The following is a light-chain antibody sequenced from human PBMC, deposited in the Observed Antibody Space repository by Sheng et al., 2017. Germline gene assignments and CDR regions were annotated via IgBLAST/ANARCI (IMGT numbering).Light chain of an antibody. CDR2: DVT. J-gene: IGLJ1*01. CDR3: AAWDDSLNGSYV. V-gene: IGLV2-14*03. Sequence: QSALTQPASVSGSPGQSITISCTGTSSDVGAYYYVSWYQQHPGKAPKLMIYDVTSRPSGVSNRFSGSKSGTSASLAISGLQSEDEADYYCAAWDDSLNGSYVFGTGTKVTVL. CDR1: SSDVGAYYY.